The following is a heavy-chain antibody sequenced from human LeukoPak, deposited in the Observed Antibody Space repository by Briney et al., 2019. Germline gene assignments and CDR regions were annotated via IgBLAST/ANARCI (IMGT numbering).Heavy chain of an antibody. CDR3: ARGNYYDSSGYFDY. CDR2: ISAYNGNT. J-gene: IGHJ4*02. V-gene: IGHV1-18*04. CDR1: GYTFTSYG. D-gene: IGHD3-22*01. Sequence: ASVKVSCKASGYTFTSYGITWVRQAPGQGLEWVGWISAYNGNTNYEQKLQGRATMTRDTSTSTAYMELRSLRSDDTAVYYCARGNYYDSSGYFDYWGQGTLVTVSS.